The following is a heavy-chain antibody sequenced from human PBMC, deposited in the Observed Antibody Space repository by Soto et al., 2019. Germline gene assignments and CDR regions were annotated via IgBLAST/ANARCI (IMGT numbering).Heavy chain of an antibody. CDR1: GYTFTSYD. Sequence: ASVKVSCKASGYTFTSYDINWVRQATGQGLEWMGWMNPNSGNTGYAQKFQGRVTMTRNTSISTAYMELSSLGSEDTAVYYCARGSWGPPLYYYYGMDVWGQGTTVTVSS. V-gene: IGHV1-8*01. J-gene: IGHJ6*02. CDR2: MNPNSGNT. D-gene: IGHD3-16*01. CDR3: ARGSWGPPLYYYYGMDV.